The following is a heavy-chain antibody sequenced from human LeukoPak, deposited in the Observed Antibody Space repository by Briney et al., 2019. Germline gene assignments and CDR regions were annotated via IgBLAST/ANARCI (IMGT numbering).Heavy chain of an antibody. J-gene: IGHJ6*02. CDR3: ARDLYGMDV. Sequence: GGSLRLSCAASGFTFSTYAVNWVRQAPGKGLEWVSTISGSGDSTYYADSVKGRFTISRDNSKDTLYLQMNSLRVEDMAVYYCARDLYGMDVWGQGTTVTVSS. CDR1: GFTFSTYA. CDR2: ISGSGDST. V-gene: IGHV3-23*01.